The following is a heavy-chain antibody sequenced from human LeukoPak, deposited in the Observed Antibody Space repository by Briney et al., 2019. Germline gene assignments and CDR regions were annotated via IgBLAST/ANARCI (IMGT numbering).Heavy chain of an antibody. CDR3: ARCEWHYYHYYMDV. CDR2: ISTSSSPI. V-gene: IGHV3-21*01. CDR1: GFTFNKYT. D-gene: IGHD3-3*01. J-gene: IGHJ6*03. Sequence: GGSLRLSCAASGFTFNKYTMNWVRQAPGKGLEWVSSISTSSSPIYYADSVKGRFTISRDNAKNSLFLQMNSLGAEDTAVYYCARCEWHYYHYYMDVWGKGTTVTVSS.